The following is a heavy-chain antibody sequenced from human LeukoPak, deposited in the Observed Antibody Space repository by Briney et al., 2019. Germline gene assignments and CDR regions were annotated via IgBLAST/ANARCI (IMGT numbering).Heavy chain of an antibody. CDR2: ILEDESAK. CDR1: GFTASSHW. CDR3: AKHSSSWYPLDVFDI. D-gene: IGHD6-13*01. V-gene: IGHV3-7*03. J-gene: IGHJ3*02. Sequence: GGSLRLSCVVSGFTASSHWMSWVRQAPGKGLEWVAIILEDESAKYYVDSVKGRFTISRDNAKNTLYLQMNSLRAEDTAVYYCAKHSSSWYPLDVFDIWGQGTMVTVSS.